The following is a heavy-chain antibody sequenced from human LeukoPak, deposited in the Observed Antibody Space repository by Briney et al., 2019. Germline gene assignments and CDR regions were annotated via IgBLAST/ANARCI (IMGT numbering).Heavy chain of an antibody. J-gene: IGHJ6*03. D-gene: IGHD3-3*01. V-gene: IGHV1-18*01. CDR3: ARDRDESVYDFWSGHYRYYYYMDV. CDR1: GCTFTTSG. CDR2: ISGYNGNT. Sequence: ASVKVSCKASGCTFTTSGINWVRQAPGEGREWMGWISGYNGNTDYAQKFQGRVTMTPDTSTNTAYMELRRLKYDATAVYYCARDRDESVYDFWSGHYRYYYYMDVWGKGTTVTVS.